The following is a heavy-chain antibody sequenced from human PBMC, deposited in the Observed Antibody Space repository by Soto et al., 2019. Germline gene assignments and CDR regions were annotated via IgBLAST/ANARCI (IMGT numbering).Heavy chain of an antibody. CDR3: ARERFLEWLSTTNYFYYGMDV. D-gene: IGHD3-3*01. J-gene: IGHJ6*02. V-gene: IGHV1-2*02. CDR2: INPNSGGT. CDR1: GYTFTGYY. Sequence: ASVKVSGKASGYTFTGYYIHWVRQAPGEGLEWMGWINPNSGGTNYAQKFQGRVTMTRDTSISTAYMELSRLRSDDTAVYYCARERFLEWLSTTNYFYYGMDVWGQGTTVTVSS.